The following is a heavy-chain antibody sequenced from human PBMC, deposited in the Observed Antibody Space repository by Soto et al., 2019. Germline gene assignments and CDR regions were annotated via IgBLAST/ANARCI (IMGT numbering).Heavy chain of an antibody. CDR1: GFNFNKYA. Sequence: EVQLLESGGGLVRPGESLRLSCAASGFNFNKYAMSWVRQAPGDGLEWVSGISCCGGTASYADSVKGRFTIARDDAKKTLYLDMNSLRVEDTAEYYCAKADGQQWLLPHLENWGRGTLVTVS. V-gene: IGHV3-23*01. D-gene: IGHD6-19*01. CDR2: ISCCGGTA. J-gene: IGHJ4*02. CDR3: AKADGQQWLLPHLEN.